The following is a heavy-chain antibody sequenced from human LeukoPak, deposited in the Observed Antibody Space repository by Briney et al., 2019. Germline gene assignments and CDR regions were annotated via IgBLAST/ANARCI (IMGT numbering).Heavy chain of an antibody. Sequence: PSETLSLTCSVSSGSISNYYWSWIRQPAGKGLEWIGRIYTSGSSNYNNYNPSLKSRVTMSVDASKDQVSLKLSSVTAADTAVYYCARGQEGYYYDSTGYPASFDSWGQGTLVIVSS. CDR1: SGSISNYY. J-gene: IGHJ4*02. CDR3: ARGQEGYYYDSTGYPASFDS. D-gene: IGHD3-22*01. CDR2: IYTSGSSNYN. V-gene: IGHV4-4*07.